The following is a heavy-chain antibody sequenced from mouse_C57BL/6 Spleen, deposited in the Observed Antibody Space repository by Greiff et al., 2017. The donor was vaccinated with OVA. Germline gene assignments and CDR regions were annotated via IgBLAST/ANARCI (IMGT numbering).Heavy chain of an antibody. D-gene: IGHD2-1*01. V-gene: IGHV1-69*01. CDR1: GYTFTSYW. CDR3: ARHYYGNYVGAMDY. CDR2: IDPSDSYT. Sequence: VQLQQPGAELVMPGASVKLSCKASGYTFTSYWMHWVKQRPGQGLEWIGEIDPSDSYTNYNQKFKGQSTLTVDKSSSTAYMQLSSLTSEDSAVYYCARHYYGNYVGAMDYWGQGTSVTVSS. J-gene: IGHJ4*01.